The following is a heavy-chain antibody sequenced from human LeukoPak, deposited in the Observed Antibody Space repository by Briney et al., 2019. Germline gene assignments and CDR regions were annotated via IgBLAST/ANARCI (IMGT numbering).Heavy chain of an antibody. Sequence: PSETLSLTCSVSGGSISSSTYYWGWIRQPPGKGLEWIGSIYYSGNTYYNPSLNSRVTISVDTSKNQFSLNLSSVSAADTAVYYCARVGWLAFDYWGQGTLVTVSS. CDR2: IYYSGNT. CDR1: GGSISSSTYY. D-gene: IGHD6-19*01. CDR3: ARVGWLAFDY. V-gene: IGHV4-39*07. J-gene: IGHJ4*02.